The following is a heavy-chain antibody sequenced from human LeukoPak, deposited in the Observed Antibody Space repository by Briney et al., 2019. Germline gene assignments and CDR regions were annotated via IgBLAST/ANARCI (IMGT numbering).Heavy chain of an antibody. CDR1: GFTFSTCG. J-gene: IGHJ4*02. D-gene: IGHD6-13*01. CDR3: AKSPGSWKFDD. CDR2: VRYHGSDK. V-gene: IGHV3-30*02. Sequence: GGSLSLSCAASGFTFSTCGMHRVRQAPGKGLEWVAFVRYHGSDKYYADSVKGRFTISRDNSKNTLYLQMNSLRAEDTAVYYCAKSPGSWKFDDWGQGTLVTVSS.